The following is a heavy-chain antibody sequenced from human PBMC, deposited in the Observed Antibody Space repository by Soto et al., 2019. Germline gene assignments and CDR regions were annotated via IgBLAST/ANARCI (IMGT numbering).Heavy chain of an antibody. V-gene: IGHV4-59*01. CDR2: IYYSGST. D-gene: IGHD2-8*01. CDR1: GGSISSYY. J-gene: IGHJ4*02. CDR3: AREGCTNGVCYSFGY. Sequence: SETLSLTCTVSGGSISSYYWSWIRQPPGKGLEWIGYIYYSGSTNYNPSLKSRVTISVDTSKNQFSLKLSSVTAADTAVYYCAREGCTNGVCYSFGYWGQGTLVTVSS.